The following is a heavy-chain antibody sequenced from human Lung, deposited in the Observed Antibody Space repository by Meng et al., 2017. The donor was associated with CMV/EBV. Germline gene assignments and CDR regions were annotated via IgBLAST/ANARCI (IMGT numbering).Heavy chain of an antibody. Sequence: GSLRLXCTVSGGSISSYYWSWIRQPPGKGLEWIGYIYYSGSTNYNPSLKSRVTISVDTSKNQFSLKLSSVTAADTAVYYCARASYYDFWSGPGNWFDPWXQGTXVTVSS. V-gene: IGHV4-59*01. CDR1: GGSISSYY. CDR3: ARASYYDFWSGPGNWFDP. D-gene: IGHD3-3*01. CDR2: IYYSGST. J-gene: IGHJ5*02.